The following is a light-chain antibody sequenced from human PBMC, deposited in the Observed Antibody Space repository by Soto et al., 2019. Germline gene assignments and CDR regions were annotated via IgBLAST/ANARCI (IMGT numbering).Light chain of an antibody. Sequence: DIQMAQSPSTLSTSVGDRVTIACRASQSISSWLAWYQQKPGKAPKLLIYDASSLESGVPSRFSGSGSGTEFTLTISSLQLDDFATYYCQQYNTYPLTFGGGTKVEIK. CDR1: QSISSW. V-gene: IGKV1-5*01. CDR2: DAS. J-gene: IGKJ4*01. CDR3: QQYNTYPLT.